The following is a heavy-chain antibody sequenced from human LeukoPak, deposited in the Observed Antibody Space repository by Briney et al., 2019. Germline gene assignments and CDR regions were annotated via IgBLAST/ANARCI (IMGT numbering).Heavy chain of an antibody. J-gene: IGHJ4*02. CDR2: ISSTGSPI. V-gene: IGHV3-48*02. CDR1: GFTFSSYA. CDR3: AQKGGTDY. D-gene: IGHD2-15*01. Sequence: GGSLRLSCAASGFTFSSYAMSWVRQAPGKGLEWVSYISSTGSPIYYADSVKGRFTISRDNAKNSLYLQMNSLRDDDTAVYYCAQKGGTDYWGQGTLVTVSS.